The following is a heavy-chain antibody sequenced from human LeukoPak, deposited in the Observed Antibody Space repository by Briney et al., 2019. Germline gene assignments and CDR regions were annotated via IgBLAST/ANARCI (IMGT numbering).Heavy chain of an antibody. Sequence: PSETLSLTCTGTGGSISSSSYYWGWIRQPPGKGLEWIGSIYYSGSTYYNPSLKSRVTISVDTSKNQFSLKLSSVTAADTAVYYCARGGTTVTPGLLWFDPWGQGTLVTVSS. CDR3: ARGGTTVTPGLLWFDP. V-gene: IGHV4-39*07. J-gene: IGHJ5*02. CDR1: GGSISSSSYY. D-gene: IGHD4-17*01. CDR2: IYYSGST.